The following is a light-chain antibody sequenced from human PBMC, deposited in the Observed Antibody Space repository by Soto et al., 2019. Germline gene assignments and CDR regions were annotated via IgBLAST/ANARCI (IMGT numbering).Light chain of an antibody. V-gene: IGKV3-15*01. J-gene: IGKJ1*01. CDR3: QQYNNWPPDRT. CDR2: GAS. CDR1: QSVSSN. Sequence: EIVMTQSPATLSVSPGERATLSCRASQSVSSNLAWYQQKPGQAPRLLIYGASTRATGIPARFSGSGSGTEFTLTISRLQSEDFAIYFCQQYNNWPPDRTFGQGTNMEIK.